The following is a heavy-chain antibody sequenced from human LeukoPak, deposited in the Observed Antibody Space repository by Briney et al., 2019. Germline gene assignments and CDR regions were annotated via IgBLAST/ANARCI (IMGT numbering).Heavy chain of an antibody. CDR2: ITGRSNST. Sequence: GGSLRLSCAASGFTFSTYAMNWVRQAPGKGLEWVSGITGRSNSTYYADSVKGRFTISRDNSKNTLYLQMNSLRVENTAVYYCARGVAAAGTDYWGQGTLVTVSS. CDR1: GFTFSTYA. J-gene: IGHJ4*02. D-gene: IGHD6-13*01. CDR3: ARGVAAAGTDY. V-gene: IGHV3-23*01.